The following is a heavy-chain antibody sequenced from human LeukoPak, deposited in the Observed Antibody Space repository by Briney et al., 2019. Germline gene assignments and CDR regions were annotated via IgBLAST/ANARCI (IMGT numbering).Heavy chain of an antibody. Sequence: GGSLRLSCAASGFTFSSYAMTWVRQAPGKGLEWVSTISGSGDSTYYAGSVKGRFTISRVNSKNTLYVQMNSLRAEDTAIYYCAKRRFTSSSGTTASFDPWGQGTLVTVSS. CDR3: AKRRFTSSSGTTASFDP. CDR1: GFTFSSYA. D-gene: IGHD6-6*01. J-gene: IGHJ5*02. V-gene: IGHV3-23*01. CDR2: ISGSGDST.